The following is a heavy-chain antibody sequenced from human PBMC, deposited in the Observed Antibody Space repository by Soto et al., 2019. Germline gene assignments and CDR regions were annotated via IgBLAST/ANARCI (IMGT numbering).Heavy chain of an antibody. J-gene: IGHJ4*02. V-gene: IGHV4-31*03. D-gene: IGHD3-3*01. CDR1: GGSISSGGYY. CDR3: ARGYRTTDFWRGHLPTSFDY. CDR2: IYYSGST. Sequence: SETLSLTCTVSGGSISSGGYYWSWIRQHPGKGLEWIGYIYYSGSTYYNPSLKSRVTISVDTSKNQFSLKLSSVTAADTAVYYCARGYRTTDFWRGHLPTSFDYWGQGTLVTSPQ.